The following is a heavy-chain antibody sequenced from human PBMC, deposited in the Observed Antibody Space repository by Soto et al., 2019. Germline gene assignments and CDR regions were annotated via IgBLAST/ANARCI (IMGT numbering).Heavy chain of an antibody. Sequence: PSETLSLTCTVSGGSISSGDYYWSWIRQPPGKGLEWIGYIYYSGSTYYNPSLKSRVTISVDTSKNQFSLKLSSVTAADTAVYYCARDVPHYYDSSSLWGQGTLVTVSS. CDR1: GGSISSGDYY. D-gene: IGHD3-22*01. J-gene: IGHJ4*02. CDR3: ARDVPHYYDSSSL. V-gene: IGHV4-30-4*01. CDR2: IYYSGST.